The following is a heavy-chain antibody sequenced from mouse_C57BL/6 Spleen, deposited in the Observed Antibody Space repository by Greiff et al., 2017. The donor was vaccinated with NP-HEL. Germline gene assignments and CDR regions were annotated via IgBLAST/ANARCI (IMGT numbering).Heavy chain of an antibody. CDR3: ASGGWDYAMDY. CDR1: GYTFTSYW. CDR2: IHPNSGST. V-gene: IGHV1-64*01. Sequence: QVQLKQPGAELVKPGASVKLSCKASGYTFTSYWMHWVKQRPGQGLEWIGMIHPNSGSTNYNEKFKSKATLTVDKSSSTAYMQLSSLTSEDSAVYYCASGGWDYAMDYWGQGTSVTVSS. J-gene: IGHJ4*01. D-gene: IGHD3-3*01.